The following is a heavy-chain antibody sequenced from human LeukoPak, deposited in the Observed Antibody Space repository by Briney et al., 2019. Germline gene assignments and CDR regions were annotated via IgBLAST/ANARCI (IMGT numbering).Heavy chain of an antibody. Sequence: PSETLSLTCAVYGGSFSGYYWSWIRQPPGKGLEWIGEINHSGSTNYNPSLKSRVTISVDTSKNQFSLKLSSVTAADTAVYYCARSSPPTYYYYYYMDVWGKGTTVTVSS. CDR2: INHSGST. V-gene: IGHV4-34*01. CDR3: ARSSPPTYYYYYYMDV. D-gene: IGHD6-13*01. CDR1: GGSFSGYY. J-gene: IGHJ6*03.